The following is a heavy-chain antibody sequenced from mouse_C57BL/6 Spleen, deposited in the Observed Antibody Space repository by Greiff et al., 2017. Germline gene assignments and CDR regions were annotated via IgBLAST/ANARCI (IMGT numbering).Heavy chain of an antibody. D-gene: IGHD1-1*01. CDR3: ARITTVDYYAMDY. CDR1: GFTFTDYY. Sequence: EVQLVESGGGLVQPGGSLSLSCAASGFTFTDYYMSWVRQPPGKALEWLGFIRNKANGYTTEYSASVKGRFTISRDKSQSILYLQMNALRAEDSATYYCARITTVDYYAMDYWGQGTSVTVSS. J-gene: IGHJ4*01. CDR2: IRNKANGYTT. V-gene: IGHV7-3*01.